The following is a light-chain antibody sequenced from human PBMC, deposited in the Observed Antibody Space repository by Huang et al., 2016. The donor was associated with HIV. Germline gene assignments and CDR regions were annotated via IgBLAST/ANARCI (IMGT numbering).Light chain of an antibody. Sequence: EIVLTQSPGTLSLSPGERATLSCRASQRVSTYYLAWFQQKPGQAPRLLIYGTSSRATGTPGRFSGSGSGTDFALTISRLEPEDFAVYYCQHYGGSQWTFGQGTKVEIK. CDR3: QHYGGSQWT. J-gene: IGKJ1*01. CDR1: QRVSTYY. V-gene: IGKV3-20*01. CDR2: GTS.